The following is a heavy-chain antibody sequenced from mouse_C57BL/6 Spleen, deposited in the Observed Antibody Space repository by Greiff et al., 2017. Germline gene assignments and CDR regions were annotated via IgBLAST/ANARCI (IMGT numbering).Heavy chain of an antibody. Sequence: QVHVKQSGPELVKPGASVKISCKASGYAFSSSWMNWVKQRPGKGLEWIGRIYPGDGDTNYNGKFKGKATLTADKSSSTAYMQLSSLTSEDSAVYFCAREGDGYWAWFAYWGQGTLVTVSA. D-gene: IGHD2-3*01. V-gene: IGHV1-82*01. J-gene: IGHJ3*01. CDR3: AREGDGYWAWFAY. CDR2: IYPGDGDT. CDR1: GYAFSSSW.